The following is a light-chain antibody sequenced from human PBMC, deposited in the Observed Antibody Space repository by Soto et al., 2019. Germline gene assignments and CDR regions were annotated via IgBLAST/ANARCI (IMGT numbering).Light chain of an antibody. CDR3: QQAKSFPWT. Sequence: DIQMTQSPSSVSASVGDRVTINCRASQGIGSSLAWYQQKPGKAPNLLIYAASTFQSGVPSRFDASGSGTDFTLTISSLQPEDFGIYYCQQAKSFPWTFGQGTKVVIK. J-gene: IGKJ1*01. V-gene: IGKV1-12*01. CDR2: AAS. CDR1: QGIGSS.